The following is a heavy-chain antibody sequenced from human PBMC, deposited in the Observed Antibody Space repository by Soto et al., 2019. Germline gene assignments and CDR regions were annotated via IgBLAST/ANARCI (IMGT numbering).Heavy chain of an antibody. D-gene: IGHD1-26*01. CDR3: AYLTRTDPRNSSYRRGAFDN. CDR1: GFTFRSYA. J-gene: IGHJ3*02. CDR2: ISSGAGST. Sequence: EVQLLESGGGLVQPGGSLRLSCAASGFTFRSYAMSWVRQAPGKGLYWVSDISSGAGSTNYADSVKGRFTISRDNSKNTLYLQMNSLTEEHTAVYYCAYLTRTDPRNSSYRRGAFDNWRRGTEVSVSS. V-gene: IGHV3-23*01.